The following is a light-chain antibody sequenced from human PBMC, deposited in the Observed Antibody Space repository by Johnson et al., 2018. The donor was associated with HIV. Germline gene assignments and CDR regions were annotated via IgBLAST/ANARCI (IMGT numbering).Light chain of an antibody. CDR2: DND. CDR1: TSNIGDHS. V-gene: IGLV1-51*02. J-gene: IGLJ1*01. Sequence: QSVLTHPPSVSAAPGRWVTVSCSGTTSNIGDHSVSWFQHLPGAAPKLLIYDNDRRPSGVPDRFSGSKSGTSATLGITGLQTGDEADYCCATWDSSLSALYVFGTGTKVTVL. CDR3: ATWDSSLSALYV.